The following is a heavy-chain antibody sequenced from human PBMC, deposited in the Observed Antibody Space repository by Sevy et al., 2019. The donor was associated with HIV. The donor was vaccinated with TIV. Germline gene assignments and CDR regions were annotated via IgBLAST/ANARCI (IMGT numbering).Heavy chain of an antibody. D-gene: IGHD6-19*01. V-gene: IGHV3-15*01. Sequence: GGALRLSCAASGFTFRNAWMNWVRQAPGKGLEWVGHIKSKNDGETTDYVAPVKSRFTISRDDSKNTHYLEMNRLKIEDTAVYYCTTDIAEAGKGELDDWGQGTLVTVSS. CDR3: TTDIAEAGKGELDD. CDR2: IKSKNDGETT. CDR1: GFTFRNAW. J-gene: IGHJ4*02.